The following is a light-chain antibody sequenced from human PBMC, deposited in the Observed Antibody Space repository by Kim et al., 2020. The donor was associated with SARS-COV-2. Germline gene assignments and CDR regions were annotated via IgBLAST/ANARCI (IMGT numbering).Light chain of an antibody. J-gene: IGKJ1*01. V-gene: IGKV3-20*01. CDR2: GAS. CDR3: QQYGTSPQT. CDR1: PGVRRGG. Sequence: EKATPTSRVGPGVRRGGFACGQQRPGQAPRLLSYGASNWATGIPDRFSGSGSGTDFTLTISGVEPEDSAVYYCQQYGTSPQTFGQGTKVDIK.